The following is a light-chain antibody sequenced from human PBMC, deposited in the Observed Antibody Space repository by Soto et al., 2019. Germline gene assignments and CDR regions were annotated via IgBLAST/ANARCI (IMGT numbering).Light chain of an antibody. CDR2: DNS. CDR1: SSNIGKNF. CDR3: ATWDRSLSVYV. J-gene: IGLJ1*01. V-gene: IGLV1-51*01. Sequence: SVLAQPPSVSAAPGEMLTISCSGSSSNIGKNFVSWYQQLPGTTPKLLIYDNSQRPSGIPDRFSASKSGTSATLGITGLQTGDEADYYCATWDRSLSVYVFGTGTKVTVL.